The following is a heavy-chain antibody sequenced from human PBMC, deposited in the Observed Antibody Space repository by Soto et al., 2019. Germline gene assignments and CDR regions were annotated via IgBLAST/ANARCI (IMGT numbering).Heavy chain of an antibody. CDR3: AINADV. V-gene: IGHV4-39*07. J-gene: IGHJ6*02. CDR1: GDSITSNSYF. CDR2: IYYSGTT. Sequence: PSETLSLTCTVSGDSITSNSYFWAWIRQPPGKGLEWIGSIYYSGTTYYNPSLKSRVTISVHTSSSQFSLELSSVTAADTAVYYCAINADVWGQGTTVTVSS.